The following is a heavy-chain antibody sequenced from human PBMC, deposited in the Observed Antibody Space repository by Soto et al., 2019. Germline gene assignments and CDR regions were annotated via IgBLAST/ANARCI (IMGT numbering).Heavy chain of an antibody. V-gene: IGHV4-34*01. Sequence: SETVSLTCAVYGGSFSGYYWSWIRQPPGKGLEWIGEINHSGSTNYNPSLKSRVTISVDTSKNQFSLKLSSVTAADTAVYYCARSSGYPLYYFDYWGQGTLVTVSS. CDR1: GGSFSGYY. D-gene: IGHD6-19*01. CDR3: ARSSGYPLYYFDY. J-gene: IGHJ4*02. CDR2: INHSGST.